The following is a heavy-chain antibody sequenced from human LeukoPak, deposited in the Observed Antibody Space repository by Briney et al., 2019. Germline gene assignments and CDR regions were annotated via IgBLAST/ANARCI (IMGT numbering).Heavy chain of an antibody. Sequence: GGSLRLSCADSGFTFSTYKMNWVRQAPGKGLEWVSYISSSGSSIYYADSVKGRFTISRDNAKNSLYLQMNSLRAEDTAVYYCAGVRYFDLWGRGALVTVSS. V-gene: IGHV3-48*03. J-gene: IGHJ2*01. CDR2: ISSSGSSI. CDR3: AGVRYFDL. CDR1: GFTFSTYK.